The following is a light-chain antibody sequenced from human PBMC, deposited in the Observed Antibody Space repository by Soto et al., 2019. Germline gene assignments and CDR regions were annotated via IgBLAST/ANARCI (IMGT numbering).Light chain of an antibody. V-gene: IGLV2-14*01. CDR3: SSYISSTKWV. J-gene: IGLJ1*01. Sequence: QSALTQPASVSGSPGQSITISCLGTSSDIGTYKYVSWYQQHPGKAPKLIIYEVSNRPSGVSSRFSGSKSANTASLAISGLQAEDEAEYYCSSYISSTKWVFGAGTKLTVL. CDR2: EVS. CDR1: SSDIGTYKY.